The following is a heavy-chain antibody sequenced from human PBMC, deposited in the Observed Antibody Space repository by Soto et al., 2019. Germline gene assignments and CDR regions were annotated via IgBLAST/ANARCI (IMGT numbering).Heavy chain of an antibody. V-gene: IGHV4-31*02. Sequence: TFSGDSISSGVYYWSWIRQHPEKGLEWIGFSYYSGSAYYNPSLKSRVTISVDTSKNQFSLKLSSVTAADTAVYYCARVLYSSGWATFDYWGQGTLVTVSS. CDR1: GDSISSGVYY. CDR2: SYYSGSA. J-gene: IGHJ4*02. CDR3: ARVLYSSGWATFDY. D-gene: IGHD6-19*01.